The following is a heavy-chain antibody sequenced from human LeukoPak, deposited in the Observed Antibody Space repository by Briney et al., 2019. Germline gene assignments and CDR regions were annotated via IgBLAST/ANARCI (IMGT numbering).Heavy chain of an antibody. J-gene: IGHJ4*02. CDR1: GFTFSSYW. CDR2: IKQDGSEK. D-gene: IGHD4-17*01. V-gene: IGHV3-7*01. CDR3: ARPKGDYGDYMDY. Sequence: PGGSLRLSCAASGFTFSSYWMSWVRQAPGKGLEWVANIKQDGSEKYYVDSVKGRFTISRDNAKNSLYLQMNSLRAEDTAVYYCARPKGDYGDYMDYWGQGTLVTVSS.